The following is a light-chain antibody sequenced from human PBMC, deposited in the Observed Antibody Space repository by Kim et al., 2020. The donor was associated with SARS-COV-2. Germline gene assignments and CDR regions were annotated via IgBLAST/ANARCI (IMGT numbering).Light chain of an antibody. CDR3: QQLNRYPRT. CDR2: DAS. J-gene: IGKJ1*01. Sequence: ASVGDRVTITCRASQYISNFLAWYKQKPEKAPKRLIYDASTLHSGVPSRFSGSGSGTDLTLTISSLQSKDFASYICQQLNRYPRTFGQGTKVDIK. V-gene: IGKV1-9*01. CDR1: QYISNF.